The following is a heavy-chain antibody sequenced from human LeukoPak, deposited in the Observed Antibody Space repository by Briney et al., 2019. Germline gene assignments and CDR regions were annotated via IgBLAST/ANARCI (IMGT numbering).Heavy chain of an antibody. J-gene: IGHJ4*02. V-gene: IGHV3-23*01. D-gene: IGHD5-18*01. CDR1: GFSFSSYA. Sequence: GGSLRLSCATSGFSFSSYAMSWVRQAPGKGLEWVSAMSSSDDGRYYAASVRGRFTISRDTSISTAYMELSRLRSDDTAVYYCARDTAMAAHYWGQGTLVTVSS. CDR3: ARDTAMAAHY. CDR2: MSSSDDGR.